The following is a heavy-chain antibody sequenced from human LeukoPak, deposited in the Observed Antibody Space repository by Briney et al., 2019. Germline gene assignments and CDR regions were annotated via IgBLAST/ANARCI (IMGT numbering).Heavy chain of an antibody. J-gene: IGHJ5*02. CDR2: IYHSGST. CDR3: ASAPEDIVVVPAAIRRFGWFDP. V-gene: IGHV4-38-2*01. Sequence: KPSETLSLTCAVSGYSISSGYYWGWIRQPPGKGLEWIGSIYHSGSTYYNPSLKSRVTISVDASKNQFSLKLSSVTAADTAVYYCASAPEDIVVVPAAIRRFGWFDPWGQGTLVTGSS. CDR1: GYSISSGYY. D-gene: IGHD2-2*02.